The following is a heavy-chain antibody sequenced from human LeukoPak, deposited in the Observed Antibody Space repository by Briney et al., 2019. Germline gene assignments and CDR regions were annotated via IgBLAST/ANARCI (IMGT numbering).Heavy chain of an antibody. D-gene: IGHD5-12*01. J-gene: IGHJ3*02. CDR1: GFTLRGYG. V-gene: IGHV3-30*02. CDR2: IRYDGSDK. CDR3: ARVLAVDIVATKGGLGRRPRNDAFDI. Sequence: GGSLRLSCAASGFTLRGYGMHWVRQAPGKGLEWVAFIRYDGSDKSYADSVKGRFTISRDNAKNSLYLQMNSLRAEDTAVYYCARVLAVDIVATKGGLGRRPRNDAFDIWGQGTMVTVSS.